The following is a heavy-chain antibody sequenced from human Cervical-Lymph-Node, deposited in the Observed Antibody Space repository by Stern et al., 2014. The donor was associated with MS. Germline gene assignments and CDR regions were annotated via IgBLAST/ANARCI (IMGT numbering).Heavy chain of an antibody. Sequence: VQLVESGGGVVQPGRSLRLSCAASGFSFSRYAMHWVRQAQGKGLEWVALIWYDGSNPYYADSVTGRFTISRDNFKNTLYLQMNSLRAKDTAVYYCASAYSSSHYYFDYWGQGTLVTVSS. V-gene: IGHV3-33*01. J-gene: IGHJ4*02. CDR1: GFSFSRYA. CDR3: ASAYSSSHYYFDY. CDR2: IWYDGSNP. D-gene: IGHD6-13*01.